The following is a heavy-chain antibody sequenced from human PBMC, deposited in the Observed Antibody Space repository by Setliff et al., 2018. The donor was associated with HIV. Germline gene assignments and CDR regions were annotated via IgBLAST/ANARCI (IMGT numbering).Heavy chain of an antibody. J-gene: IGHJ2*01. V-gene: IGHV1-3*01. Sequence: ASVKVSCKASGYTFTSNALHWVRQAPGQRLEWMGWINAGNGNTKYSQKFQGRVTITRDTSASTVYMELSSLRSEDTAVYYCARGHSSSTNWFFDLWGRGTLVTVSS. CDR1: GYTFTSNA. D-gene: IGHD6-6*01. CDR3: ARGHSSSTNWFFDL. CDR2: INAGNGNT.